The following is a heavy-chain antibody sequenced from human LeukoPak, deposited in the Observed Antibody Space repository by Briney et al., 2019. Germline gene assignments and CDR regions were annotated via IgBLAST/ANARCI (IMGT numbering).Heavy chain of an antibody. V-gene: IGHV3-23*01. CDR1: GFTFSSYA. CDR3: ARTVGVVVIQFDY. D-gene: IGHD3-22*01. J-gene: IGHJ4*02. CDR2: ISGSGGST. Sequence: PGGSLRLSCAASGFTFSSYAMSWVRQAPGKGLEWVSAISGSGGSTYYADSVKGRFTISRDNPKNTLYLQMNSLRAEDTAVYYCARTVGVVVIQFDYWGQGTLVTVSS.